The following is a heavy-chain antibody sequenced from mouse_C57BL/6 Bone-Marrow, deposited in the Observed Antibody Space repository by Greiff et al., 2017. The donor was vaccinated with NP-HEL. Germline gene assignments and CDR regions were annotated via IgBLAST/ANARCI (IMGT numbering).Heavy chain of an antibody. J-gene: IGHJ3*01. CDR2: IDPEDGET. V-gene: IGHV14-2*01. CDR3: ARYYYGSSYLAWFAY. D-gene: IGHD1-1*01. CDR1: GFNIKDYY. Sequence: VHVKQSGAELVKPGASVKLSCTASGFNIKDYYMHWVKQRTEQGLEWIGRIDPEDGETKYAPKFQGKATITADTSSNTAYLQLSSLTSEDTAVYYCARYYYGSSYLAWFAYWGQGTLVTVSA.